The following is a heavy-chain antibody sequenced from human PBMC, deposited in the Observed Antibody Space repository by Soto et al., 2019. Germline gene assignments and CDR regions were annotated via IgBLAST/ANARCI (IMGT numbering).Heavy chain of an antibody. Sequence: GASVKVSCKASGYTFTSYAMHWVRQAPGQRREWMGWINAGNGNTKYSQKFQGRVTITRDTSASTAYMELSSLRSEDTAVYYCARGTGTYYYDSSGYEFDYWGQGXLVTVSS. D-gene: IGHD3-22*01. V-gene: IGHV1-3*01. CDR1: GYTFTSYA. J-gene: IGHJ4*02. CDR3: ARGTGTYYYDSSGYEFDY. CDR2: INAGNGNT.